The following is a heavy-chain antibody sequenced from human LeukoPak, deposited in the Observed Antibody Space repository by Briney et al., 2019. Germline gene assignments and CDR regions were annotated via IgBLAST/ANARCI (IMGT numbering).Heavy chain of an antibody. CDR1: GFTFSTYV. Sequence: GGSLRLSCSVSGFTFSTYVMHWVRQAPGKGLEYVSAISSNGDNTYYADSVKGRFTISRDNSKNTLYLQMSSLRPDDTAVYFCVRGTGYWGQGTLITVSS. CDR2: ISSNGDNT. V-gene: IGHV3-64D*06. J-gene: IGHJ4*02. CDR3: VRGTGY.